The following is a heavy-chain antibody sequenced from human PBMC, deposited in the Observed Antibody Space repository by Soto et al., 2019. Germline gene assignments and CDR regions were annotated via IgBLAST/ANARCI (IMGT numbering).Heavy chain of an antibody. CDR3: AREGYCGRDCWAAFDI. CDR1: GFTFSSYA. CDR2: ISYDGRNK. Sequence: QVQLVESGGGVVQPGRSLRLSCAASGFTFSSYAMHWFRKARGKGLEWVAVISYDGRNKYYADSVKGRFTISRENSKNTLYLQMNSMRAEDTAVYYCAREGYCGRDCWAAFDIWGQGTMVTVSS. D-gene: IGHD2-21*02. V-gene: IGHV3-30*04. J-gene: IGHJ3*02.